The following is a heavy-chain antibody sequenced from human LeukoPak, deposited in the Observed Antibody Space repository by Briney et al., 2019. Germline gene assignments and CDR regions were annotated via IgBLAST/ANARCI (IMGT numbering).Heavy chain of an antibody. CDR2: IYHSGST. CDR1: GGSISSSNW. J-gene: IGHJ5*02. Sequence: SGTLSLTCAVSGGSISSSNWWSWVRQPPGKGLEWIGEIYHSGSTNYNPSLKSRVTISVDKSKNQFSLKLSSVTAADTAVYYCARVGCGGDCYIYNWFDPWGQGTLVTVSS. CDR3: ARVGCGGDCYIYNWFDP. D-gene: IGHD2-21*02. V-gene: IGHV4-4*02.